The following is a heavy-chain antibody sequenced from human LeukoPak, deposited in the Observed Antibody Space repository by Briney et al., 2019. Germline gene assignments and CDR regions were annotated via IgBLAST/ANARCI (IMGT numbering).Heavy chain of an antibody. V-gene: IGHV3-53*01. J-gene: IGHJ4*02. Sequence: GGSLRLSCAVSTFIVASNYMSWVRQTPGKGLVWVSDIYQGGSTYYSDSAKGRFTISRDIPKNTLHLQMNNLRVDDTAVYYCARVRDVYNHVFENWGQGTLVTVSS. CDR3: ARVRDVYNHVFEN. CDR1: TFIVASNY. CDR2: IYQGGST. D-gene: IGHD5-24*01.